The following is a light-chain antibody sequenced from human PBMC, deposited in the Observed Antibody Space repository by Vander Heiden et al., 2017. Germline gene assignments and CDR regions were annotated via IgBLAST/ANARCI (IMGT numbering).Light chain of an antibody. CDR1: QDISNY. CDR3: QQYDNLPLT. V-gene: IGKV1-33*01. J-gene: IGKJ4*01. Sequence: IQMTQSPSSLSASVGDRVTITCQASQDISNYLNWYQQKPGKAPKLLIYDASNLETGVPSRFSGSGSGTDFTFTISSLQPEDIATYYCQQYDNLPLTFGGWTKVEIK. CDR2: DAS.